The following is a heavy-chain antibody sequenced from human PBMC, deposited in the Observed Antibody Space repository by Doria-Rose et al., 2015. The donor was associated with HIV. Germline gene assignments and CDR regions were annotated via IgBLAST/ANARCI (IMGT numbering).Heavy chain of an antibody. CDR2: IFSDDER. D-gene: IGHD6-13*01. CDR1: GVSLSSPGMG. CDR3: ARIKSSRWYHKYYFDF. V-gene: IGHV2-26*01. J-gene: IGHJ4*02. Sequence: QVTLKESGPVLVKPTETLTLTCTVSGVSLSSPGMGVSWIRQPPGKALEWLANIFSDDERSYKTSLRSRLTISRGTSKRQVVITMTDMDSVDTATYYCARIKSSRWYHKYYFDFWGQGTLVIVSA.